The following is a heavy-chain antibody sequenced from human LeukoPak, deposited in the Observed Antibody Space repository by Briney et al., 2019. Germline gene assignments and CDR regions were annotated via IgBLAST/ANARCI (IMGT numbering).Heavy chain of an antibody. D-gene: IGHD1-26*01. CDR3: ARDRGTTGYYYLDS. Sequence: SETLSLTYSVSGGPITEYYWSWIRQPPGKGLEWIGYIYHTGSTNYSPSLKSRLTMSVDASRNQFSLKLVSVTAADTAVYYCARDRGTTGYYYLDSWGQGILVTVSS. CDR2: IYHTGST. J-gene: IGHJ4*02. V-gene: IGHV4-59*01. CDR1: GGPITEYY.